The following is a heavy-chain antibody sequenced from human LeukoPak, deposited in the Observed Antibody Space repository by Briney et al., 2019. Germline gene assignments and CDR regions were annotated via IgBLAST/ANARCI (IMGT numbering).Heavy chain of an antibody. CDR2: ISGSGGST. D-gene: IGHD1/OR15-1a*01. Sequence: GGSLRLSCAASGFTFSSYAMSWVRQALGKGLEWVSAISGSGGSTYYADSVKGRFTISRDNSKNTLYLQMNSLRAEDTAVYYCAKDRTGTDAFDIWGQGTMVTVSS. CDR1: GFTFSSYA. J-gene: IGHJ3*02. CDR3: AKDRTGTDAFDI. V-gene: IGHV3-23*01.